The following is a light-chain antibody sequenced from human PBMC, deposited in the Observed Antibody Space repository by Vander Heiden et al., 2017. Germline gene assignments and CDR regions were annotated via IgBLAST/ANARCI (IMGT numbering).Light chain of an antibody. CDR1: QDTSNY. V-gene: IGKV1-33*01. CDR3: QQYDNLTYT. CDR2: DAS. Sequence: DIQMTPSPSSLSASVGDRVTITCQASQDTSNYLNWYQQKPGKAPKLLIYDASNLETGVPSRFSGSGSGTDFTFTISSLQPEDIATYYCQQYDNLTYTFGQGTKLEIK. J-gene: IGKJ2*01.